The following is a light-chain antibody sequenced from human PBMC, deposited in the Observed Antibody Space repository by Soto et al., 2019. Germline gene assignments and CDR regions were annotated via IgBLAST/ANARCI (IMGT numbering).Light chain of an antibody. CDR2: GES. V-gene: IGKV3-20*01. CDR3: QKYGSSPLT. J-gene: IGKJ4*01. CDR1: QSVSSSY. Sequence: ELVLTQSPGTLSLSPGQSATLSCRGSQSVSSSYLAWYQQKTGQAPRILIYGESSRATGIPDRFSGSGSGTDLNLTISRLEPEDFAVYYCQKYGSSPLTFGGGTKVDIK.